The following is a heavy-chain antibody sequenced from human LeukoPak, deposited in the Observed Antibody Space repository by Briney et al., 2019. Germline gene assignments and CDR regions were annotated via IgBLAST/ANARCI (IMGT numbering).Heavy chain of an antibody. J-gene: IGHJ5*02. CDR3: ARGLGPGNWFDP. V-gene: IGHV4-38-2*02. D-gene: IGHD3-10*01. CDR2: IYHSGST. CDR1: GYSISSGYY. Sequence: SETLSLTCTVSGYSISSGYYWGWIRQPPGKGLEWIGSIYHSGSTYYNPSLKSRVTISVDTSKNQFSLKLSSVTAADTAVFYCARGLGPGNWFDPWGQGTLVTVSS.